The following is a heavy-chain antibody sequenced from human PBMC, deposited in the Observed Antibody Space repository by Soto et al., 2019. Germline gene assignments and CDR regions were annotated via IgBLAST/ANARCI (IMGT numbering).Heavy chain of an antibody. V-gene: IGHV4-31*03. CDR2: IYYSGST. D-gene: IGHD3-3*01. Sequence: PSETLSLTCTVSGGSISSGGYYWSWIRQHPGKGLEWIGYIYYSGSTYYNPSLKSRVTISVDTSKNQFSLKLSSVTAADTAVYYCARIEGITIFGVVIAPPTNWGQGTLVTVSS. CDR3: ARIEGITIFGVVIAPPTN. J-gene: IGHJ4*02. CDR1: GGSISSGGYY.